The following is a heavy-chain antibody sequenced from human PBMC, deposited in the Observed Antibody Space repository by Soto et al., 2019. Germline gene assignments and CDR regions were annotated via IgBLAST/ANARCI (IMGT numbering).Heavy chain of an antibody. CDR1: GYTFTNYY. J-gene: IGHJ6*02. CDR2: IDGDSGDT. Sequence: QVQLVQSGAEVKKPGASVKVSCKASGYTFTNYYIHWVRQAPGQGLEWMGWIDGDSGDTNYAQKFQGWVTMTRDTSFNTAYMELSRLTSEDTAVYYCARTPNNGRAGVYGMDVWGQGTTVTVSS. D-gene: IGHD1-26*01. CDR3: ARTPNNGRAGVYGMDV. V-gene: IGHV1-2*04.